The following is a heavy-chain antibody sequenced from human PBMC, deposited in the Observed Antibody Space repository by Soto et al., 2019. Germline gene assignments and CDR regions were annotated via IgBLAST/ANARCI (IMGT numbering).Heavy chain of an antibody. J-gene: IGHJ6*03. CDR1: GGSISSYY. CDR3: ARGRNGCTNGVCYHYYYYMDV. V-gene: IGHV4-59*01. D-gene: IGHD2-8*01. Sequence: SETLSLTCTVSGGSISSYYWSWIRQPPGKGLEWIGYIYYSGSTNYNPSLKSRVTISVDTSKNQFSLKLSSVTAADTAVYYCARGRNGCTNGVCYHYYYYMDVWGKGTTVTVSS. CDR2: IYYSGST.